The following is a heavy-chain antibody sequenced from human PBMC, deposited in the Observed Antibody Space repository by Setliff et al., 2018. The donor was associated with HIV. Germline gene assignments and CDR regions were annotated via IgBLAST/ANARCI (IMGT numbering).Heavy chain of an antibody. D-gene: IGHD3-10*01. CDR2: INEDGSEK. CDR3: ATDGSALVR. V-gene: IGHV3-7*03. CDR1: GFTFSSSW. J-gene: IGHJ4*02. Sequence: GGSLRLSCAASGFTFSSSWMSWVRQAPGKGLEWVANINEDGSEKYYMDSVKGRFTISRDNAENSLFLQMNSLRAEDTAIYYCATDGSALVRWGQGTLVTVSS.